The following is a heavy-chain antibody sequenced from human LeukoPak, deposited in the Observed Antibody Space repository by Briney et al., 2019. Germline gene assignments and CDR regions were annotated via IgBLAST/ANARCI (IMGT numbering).Heavy chain of an antibody. CDR1: WFTFSDFS. J-gene: IGHJ4*02. V-gene: IGHV3-48*01. Sequence: GGSLRLSCAASWFTFSDFSMNWVRQTPGKGLEWVAYISAGGGTKHYADSVKGGFTISRDNAKNSLYLQMNSLRAEDTAVYYCARGGVVEATADFWGQGTLVTVSS. CDR3: ARGGVVEATADF. CDR2: ISAGGGTK. D-gene: IGHD1-26*01.